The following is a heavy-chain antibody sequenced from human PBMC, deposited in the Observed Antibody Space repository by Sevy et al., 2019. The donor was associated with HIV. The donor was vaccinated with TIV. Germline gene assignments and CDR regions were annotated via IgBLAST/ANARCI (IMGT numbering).Heavy chain of an antibody. CDR3: AGDQGIAVAGLSDAFDI. J-gene: IGHJ3*02. V-gene: IGHV3-30-3*01. CDR2: ISYDGSNK. CDR1: GFTFSSYA. D-gene: IGHD6-19*01. Sequence: GGSLRLSCAASGFTFSSYAMHWVRQAPGKGLEWVAVISYDGSNKYYADSVKGRFTISRDNSKNTLYLQMNSLRAEDTAVYYCAGDQGIAVAGLSDAFDIWGQGTMVTVSS.